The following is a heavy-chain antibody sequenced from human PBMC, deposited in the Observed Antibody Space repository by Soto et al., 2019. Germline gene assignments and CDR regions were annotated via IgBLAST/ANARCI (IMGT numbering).Heavy chain of an antibody. V-gene: IGHV4-31*03. CDR2: IYYSGST. D-gene: IGHD6-13*01. CDR3: ASASAWGSSWYGSFDY. CDR1: GGSISSGGYY. Sequence: ASETLSLTCTVSGGSISSGGYYWSWIRQHPGKGLEWIGYIYYSGSTYYNPSLKSRVTISVDTSKNQFSLKLSSVTAADTAVYYCASASAWGSSWYGSFDYWGQGTLVTVSS. J-gene: IGHJ4*02.